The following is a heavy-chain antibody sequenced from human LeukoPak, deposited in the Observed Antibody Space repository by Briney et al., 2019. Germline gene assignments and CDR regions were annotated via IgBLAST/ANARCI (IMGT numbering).Heavy chain of an antibody. Sequence: SETLSLTCTVSGGSISRYYWSWIRQPPGKGLEWIGYIYYSGRTNYNPSLKSRVTISVDTSKNQFSLKMSSVTAADTAVYYCARGSVLLWFGESTNCFDYWGQGTLVTVSS. D-gene: IGHD3-10*01. CDR3: ARGSVLLWFGESTNCFDY. V-gene: IGHV4-59*01. CDR2: IYYSGRT. CDR1: GGSISRYY. J-gene: IGHJ4*02.